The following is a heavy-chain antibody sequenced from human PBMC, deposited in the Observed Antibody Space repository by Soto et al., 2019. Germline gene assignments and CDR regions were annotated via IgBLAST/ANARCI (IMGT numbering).Heavy chain of an antibody. Sequence: EVQLAESGGGLVQPGGSLRLSCTASGFTFSTSWMLWIRQAPGQGLVWVSRLTDDESYRDYADSVKGRFTISRDNAKSTMYLQMHSLGPEDTAIYYCATDRGWSVFDIWGQGSRLTVSS. CDR2: LTDDESYR. CDR3: ATDRGWSVFDI. D-gene: IGHD2-15*01. J-gene: IGHJ3*02. V-gene: IGHV3-74*01. CDR1: GFTFSTSW.